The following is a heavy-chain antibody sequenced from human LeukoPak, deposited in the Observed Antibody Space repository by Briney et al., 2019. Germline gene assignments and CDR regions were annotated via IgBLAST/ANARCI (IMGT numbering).Heavy chain of an antibody. D-gene: IGHD6-13*01. Sequence: ASVKVSCKASGYTFTSYGISWLRQAPGQGLEWMGCISAYNGNTNYAQKLQGRVTMTTDTSTSTAYMELRSLRSDDTAVYYCARDWIAAAGTLNWFDPWGQGTLVTVSS. CDR3: ARDWIAAAGTLNWFDP. V-gene: IGHV1-18*01. J-gene: IGHJ5*02. CDR1: GYTFTSYG. CDR2: ISAYNGNT.